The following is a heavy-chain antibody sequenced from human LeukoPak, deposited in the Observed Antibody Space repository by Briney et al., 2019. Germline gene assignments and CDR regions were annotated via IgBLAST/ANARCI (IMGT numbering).Heavy chain of an antibody. CDR3: ARTLGYCSSTSCYSPDNWFDP. CDR1: GGSISSGSYY. J-gene: IGHJ5*02. V-gene: IGHV4-39*07. Sequence: SETLSLTCTASGGSISSGSYYWGWIRQPPGKGLEWIGNIYYSGSTYYNPSLKSRVTMSVDTSKNQFSLKLSSVTAADTAVYYCARTLGYCSSTSCYSPDNWFDPWGQGTLVTVSS. CDR2: IYYSGST. D-gene: IGHD2-2*01.